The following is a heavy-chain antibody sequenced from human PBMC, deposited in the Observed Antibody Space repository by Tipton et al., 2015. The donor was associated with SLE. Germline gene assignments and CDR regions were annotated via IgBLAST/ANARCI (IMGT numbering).Heavy chain of an antibody. CDR2: INHSGST. J-gene: IGHJ5*02. D-gene: IGHD3-16*01. CDR1: GFTFSNAW. V-gene: IGHV4-34*08. Sequence: LRLSCAASGFTFSNAWMSWVRQAPGKGLEWIGEINHSGSTNYNPSLKSRVTISVDTSKNQFSLKLSSVTAADTAVYYCANDWGTWFDPWGQGTLVTVSS. CDR3: ANDWGTWFDP.